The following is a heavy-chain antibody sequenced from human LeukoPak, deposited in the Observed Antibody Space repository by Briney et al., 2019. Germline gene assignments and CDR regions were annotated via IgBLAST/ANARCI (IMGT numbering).Heavy chain of an antibody. Sequence: ASVKVSCKASGYTFTSYGISWVRQAPGQGLEWMGWISAYNGNTNYAQKLQGRVTMTTDTSTSTAYMELRSLRSDDTAVYYRARDGATMVRGVILFDYWGQGTLVTVSS. CDR1: GYTFTSYG. D-gene: IGHD3-10*01. CDR2: ISAYNGNT. CDR3: ARDGATMVRGVILFDY. V-gene: IGHV1-18*01. J-gene: IGHJ4*02.